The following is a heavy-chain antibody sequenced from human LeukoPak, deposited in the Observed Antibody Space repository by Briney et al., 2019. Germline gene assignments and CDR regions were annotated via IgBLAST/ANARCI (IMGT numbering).Heavy chain of an antibody. CDR2: IKSKVDGETT. Sequence: GGSLRLSCAASGFIFSNLWMTWVRQAPGKGLEWVGRIKSKVDGETTDYAAPVKGSFTISRDDSKNTLYLQMNSLRSEDTAVYYCTTDVPYTFGGAILYWGQGTLVTVSS. CDR1: GFIFSNLW. CDR3: TTDVPYTFGGAILY. V-gene: IGHV3-15*01. D-gene: IGHD3-16*02. J-gene: IGHJ4*02.